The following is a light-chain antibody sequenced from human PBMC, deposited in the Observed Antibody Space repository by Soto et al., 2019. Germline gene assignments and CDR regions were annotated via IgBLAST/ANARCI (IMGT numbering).Light chain of an antibody. Sequence: DFQMTQSPSTLSASVGERVTFTCRASESIDNWLAWYQQKPGRAPKLLIFRASTLQTGVPSRFSGSGSGTEFSLAISGLQPDDCVTYICQEHKTSYTFGQGTKLEI. CDR1: ESIDNW. J-gene: IGKJ2*01. V-gene: IGKV1-5*03. CDR3: QEHKTSYT. CDR2: RAS.